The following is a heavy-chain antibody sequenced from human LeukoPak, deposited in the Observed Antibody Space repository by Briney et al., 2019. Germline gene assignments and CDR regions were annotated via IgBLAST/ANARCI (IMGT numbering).Heavy chain of an antibody. CDR3: ARDRRIAAPPTYYYMDV. J-gene: IGHJ6*03. D-gene: IGHD6-13*01. CDR2: INPNSGGT. CDR1: GYTFTGYY. Sequence: ASVKVSCKASGYTFTGYYMHWVRQAPGQGLEWMGWINPNSGGTSYAQKFQGRVTMTRDTSISTAYMELSRLRSDDTAVYYCARDRRIAAPPTYYYMDVWGKGTTVTVSS. V-gene: IGHV1-2*02.